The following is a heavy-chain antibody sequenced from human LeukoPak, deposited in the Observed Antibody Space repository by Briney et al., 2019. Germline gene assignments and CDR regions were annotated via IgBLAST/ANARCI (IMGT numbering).Heavy chain of an antibody. D-gene: IGHD2-15*01. CDR3: ARSPDCGGGSCYSIWYFDL. J-gene: IGHJ2*01. CDR1: GFTFSSYT. Sequence: PGGSPRLSCAASGFTFSSYTMNWVRQAPGKGLEWVSYISSGSSTIYYADSVKGRFTISRDNAKNSLYLQMNSLRAEDTAVYYCARSPDCGGGSCYSIWYFDLWGRGTLVTVSS. CDR2: ISSGSSTI. V-gene: IGHV3-48*01.